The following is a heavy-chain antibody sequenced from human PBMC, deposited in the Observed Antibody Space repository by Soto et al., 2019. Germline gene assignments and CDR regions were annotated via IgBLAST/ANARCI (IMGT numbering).Heavy chain of an antibody. Sequence: QVQLVQSGAEVKKPGSSVKVSCKASGGTFSSYAISWVRQAPGQGLEWMGWIIPIFGTANYAQKFQGRVTISADESTMTAYMELSSLRSEDTAVYYCASTVCNSTSCYDVGYYYYGMDVWCQGTTVTVSS. J-gene: IGHJ6*02. CDR2: IIPIFGTA. D-gene: IGHD2-2*01. V-gene: IGHV1-69*12. CDR1: GGTFSSYA. CDR3: ASTVCNSTSCYDVGYYYYGMDV.